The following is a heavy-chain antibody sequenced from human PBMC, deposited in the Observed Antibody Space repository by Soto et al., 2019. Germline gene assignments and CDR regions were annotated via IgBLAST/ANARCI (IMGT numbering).Heavy chain of an antibody. CDR3: TRIRSGYSGYTPYYSYMDV. V-gene: IGHV2-26*01. J-gene: IGHJ6*03. D-gene: IGHD5-12*01. CDR2: IFSNDET. Sequence: QVTLKESGPVVVKPTETLTLTCNVSGFALSNIKMGVSWIRQPPGRALEWLAQIFSNDETFYSTSLESRLTLSKDTSKSQVVLTMTNMDPVDTGTYYCTRIRSGYSGYTPYYSYMDVWGKGTTVSVSS. CDR1: GFALSNIKMG.